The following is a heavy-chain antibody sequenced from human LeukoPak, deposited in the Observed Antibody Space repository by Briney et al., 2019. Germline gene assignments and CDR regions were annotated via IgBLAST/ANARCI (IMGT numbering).Heavy chain of an antibody. CDR3: VKGGGSYKDPFDC. J-gene: IGHJ4*02. Sequence: GGSLRLSCSASGFTFLSYAMHWVRQAPGKGLEYVSATSSDGGSTYYADSVKGRFTISRDNSKNTLYLQMSSLRAEDTAVYYCVKGGGSYKDPFDCWGQGTLVTVS. CDR1: GFTFLSYA. D-gene: IGHD1-26*01. V-gene: IGHV3-64D*06. CDR2: TSSDGGST.